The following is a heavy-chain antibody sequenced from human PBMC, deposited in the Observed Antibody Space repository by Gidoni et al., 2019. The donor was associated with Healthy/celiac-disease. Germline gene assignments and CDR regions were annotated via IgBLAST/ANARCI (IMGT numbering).Heavy chain of an antibody. CDR3: ATAPMIVVVITGSTGYGFDY. CDR2: FDPEDGET. V-gene: IGHV1-24*01. CDR1: GYTLTELS. Sequence: QVQLVQSGAEVKQPGASVKVSCKVSGYTLTELSMHWVRQAPGKGLEWMGGFDPEDGETIYAQKFQGRVTMTEDTSTDTAYMELSSLRSEDTAVYYCATAPMIVVVITGSTGYGFDYWGQGTLVTVSS. J-gene: IGHJ4*02. D-gene: IGHD3-22*01.